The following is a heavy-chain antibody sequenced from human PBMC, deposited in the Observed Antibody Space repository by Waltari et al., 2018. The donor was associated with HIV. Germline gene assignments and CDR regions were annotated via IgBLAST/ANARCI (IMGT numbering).Heavy chain of an antibody. D-gene: IGHD5-12*01. CDR3: ARRDGYNLVDF. J-gene: IGHJ4*02. CDR1: GFTFSSYG. CDR2: IWYDGSNK. Sequence: QVPLVESGGGVVQPGRSLRLSGAASGFTFSSYGMHWVRQAPGKGLEWVAVIWYDGSNKYYADSVKGRFIISRDNSENKLYLEMNSLRVEDTAVYYCARRDGYNLVDFWGQGTLVTVSS. V-gene: IGHV3-33*01.